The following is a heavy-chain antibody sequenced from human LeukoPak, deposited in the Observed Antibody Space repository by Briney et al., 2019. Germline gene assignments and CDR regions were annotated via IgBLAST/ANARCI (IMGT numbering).Heavy chain of an antibody. CDR2: IYYSGST. CDR1: GGSISSYY. V-gene: IGHV4-59*01. Sequence: SETLSLTCTVSGGSISSYYWSWIRQPPGKGLEWIGFIYYSGSTNYNPSLKSRVTISVDTSKNQFSLKLSSVTAADTAVYYCARFISRSYYDYFDYWGQGMLVTVSS. CDR3: ARFISRSYYDYFDY. J-gene: IGHJ4*02. D-gene: IGHD1-26*01.